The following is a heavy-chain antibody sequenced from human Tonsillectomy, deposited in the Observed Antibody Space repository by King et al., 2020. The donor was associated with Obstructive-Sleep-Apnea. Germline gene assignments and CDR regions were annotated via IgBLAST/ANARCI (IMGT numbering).Heavy chain of an antibody. J-gene: IGHJ4*02. D-gene: IGHD2-2*01. CDR3: ARDQGVPAADFDY. CDR1: GYSISSGYY. V-gene: IGHV4-38-2*02. CDR2: IYPSGST. Sequence: QLQESGPGLVKPSETLSLTCTVSGYSISSGYYWGWIRQPPGKGLEGIGSIYPSGSTYYNPSLTSRVTISVATSMNQFSLKLSSVTAADTAVYYCARDQGVPAADFDYWGQGTLVTVSS.